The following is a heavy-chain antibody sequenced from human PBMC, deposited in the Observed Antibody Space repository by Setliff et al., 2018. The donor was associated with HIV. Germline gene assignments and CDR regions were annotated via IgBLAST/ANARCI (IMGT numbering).Heavy chain of an antibody. V-gene: IGHV3-21*01. CDR3: ARLPGYCSSSSCYGYLDY. Sequence: GGSLRLSCAASGFTFSSYTINWVRQAPGEGLGWLASISSTGAYTHYADSLKGRFTISRDNAKKSVWLQMNSLRAEDTAVYYCARLPGYCSSSSCYGYLDYWGPGTLVTVSS. CDR1: GFTFSSYT. J-gene: IGHJ4*02. CDR2: ISSTGAYT. D-gene: IGHD2-2*01.